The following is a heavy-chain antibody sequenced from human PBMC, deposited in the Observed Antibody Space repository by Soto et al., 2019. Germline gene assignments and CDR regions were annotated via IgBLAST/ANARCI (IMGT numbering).Heavy chain of an antibody. CDR3: ARDRWVRFLLCLVPYYYYYGMYF. CDR2: IIPIFGTA. J-gene: IGHJ6*02. D-gene: IGHD3-3*01. CDR1: GGTFSSYA. Sequence: SVKVSCKASGGTFSSYAISWVRQAPGQGLEWMGGIIPIFGTANYAQKFQGRVTITADESTSTAYMELSSLRSEDTAVYYCARDRWVRFLLCLVPYYYYYGMYFWGQGTTVPVSS. V-gene: IGHV1-69*13.